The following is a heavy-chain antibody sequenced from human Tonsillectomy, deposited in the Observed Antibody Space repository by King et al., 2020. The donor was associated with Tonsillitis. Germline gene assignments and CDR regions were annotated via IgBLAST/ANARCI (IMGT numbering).Heavy chain of an antibody. J-gene: IGHJ6*02. CDR1: GGSISSDGYF. CDR2: IYFSGDT. Sequence: QLQESGPGLVKPSQTLSLTCTVSGGSISSDGYFWSWIRQHPGKGLEWIGYIYFSGDTYYNPSLKSRVRISVDTSKNEFSLKLNSVTAAATAVYYCARGGSHYGLDVWGQGTTVIVSS. D-gene: IGHD1-26*01. CDR3: ARGGSHYGLDV. V-gene: IGHV4-31*03.